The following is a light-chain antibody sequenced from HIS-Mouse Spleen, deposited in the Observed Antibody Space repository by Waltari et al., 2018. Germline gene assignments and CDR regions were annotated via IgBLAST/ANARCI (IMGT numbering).Light chain of an antibody. J-gene: IGLJ1*01. CDR1: SSNIGSNT. Sequence: QSVLTQPPSASGTPGQRVTISCSGRSSNIGSNTVHWYQQLPGTAPKLLIYSNNQRPSGVPDRFSGSKSGTSASLAISGLQSEDEADYYCAAWDDSLNGNYVFGTGTKVTVL. CDR3: AAWDDSLNGNYV. V-gene: IGLV1-44*01. CDR2: SNN.